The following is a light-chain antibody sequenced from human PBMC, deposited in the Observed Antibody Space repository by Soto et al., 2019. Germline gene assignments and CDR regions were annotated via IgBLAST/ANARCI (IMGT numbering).Light chain of an antibody. Sequence: QSVLTQPPSASGSPGQSVTISCTGTSSDIGGYNYVSWYQQHPGQAPKLTIYEVNKRPSGVPDRFSGSKSGNTASLTVSGLHAEDEADYYCSSYGGNNDFVVFGGGTKLTVL. CDR2: EVN. V-gene: IGLV2-8*01. CDR3: SSYGGNNDFVV. CDR1: SSDIGGYNY. J-gene: IGLJ2*01.